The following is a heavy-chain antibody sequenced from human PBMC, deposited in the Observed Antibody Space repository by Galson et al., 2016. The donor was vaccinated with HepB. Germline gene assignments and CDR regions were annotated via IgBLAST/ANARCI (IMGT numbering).Heavy chain of an antibody. CDR1: GASFSSGDYY. V-gene: IGHV4-30-4*01. CDR2: IYYSGNT. J-gene: IGHJ4*02. CDR3: VRESWGSTDHLDY. Sequence: TLSLTCTVSGASFSSGDYYWTWIRQPPGKGLEWIGYIYYSGNTFYNPSLKGQFSISIETFRNQFSLTLSSVTAADTAVYYCVRESWGSTDHLDYWGQGILVTVSS. D-gene: IGHD7-27*01.